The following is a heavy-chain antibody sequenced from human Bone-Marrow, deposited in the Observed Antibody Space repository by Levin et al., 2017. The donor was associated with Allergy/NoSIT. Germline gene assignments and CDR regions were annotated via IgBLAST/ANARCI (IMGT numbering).Heavy chain of an antibody. J-gene: IGHJ4*02. CDR3: ARPLMSGFSNGWYFDS. CDR2: LTFDGTTE. Sequence: GGSLRLSCAASGFTFNISPMHWVRQAPGKGLEWLAVLTFDGTTEHYADSVKGRFTISRDTSRNTLYLQMNRLTPEDTAVYYCARPLMSGFSNGWYFDSWGQGILVTVSS. D-gene: IGHD6-19*01. CDR1: GFTFNISP. V-gene: IGHV3-30-3*01.